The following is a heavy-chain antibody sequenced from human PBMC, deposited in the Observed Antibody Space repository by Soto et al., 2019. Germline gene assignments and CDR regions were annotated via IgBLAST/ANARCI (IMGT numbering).Heavy chain of an antibody. J-gene: IGHJ6*02. V-gene: IGHV3-30*18. D-gene: IGHD2-2*01. Sequence: QVQLVESGGGVVQPGRSLRLSCVASGFNFSNYGMHWVRQAPGKGLEWVAVISYDGSTEYYADSVKGRFTVSRDSSKNTLEMQIDSPRPEDTAVYYCAKEPEVILKEPVGVPAAAYSGMAVWGQGTTVTVSS. CDR3: AKEPEVILKEPVGVPAAAYSGMAV. CDR2: ISYDGSTE. CDR1: GFNFSNYG.